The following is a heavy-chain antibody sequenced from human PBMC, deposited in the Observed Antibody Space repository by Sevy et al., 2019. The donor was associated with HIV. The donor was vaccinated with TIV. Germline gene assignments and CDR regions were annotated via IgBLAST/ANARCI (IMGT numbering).Heavy chain of an antibody. CDR1: GFTFSSYA. CDR2: ISYDGSNK. CDR3: ARVPLGSSFGMDV. Sequence: GGSLRLSCAASGFTFSSYAMHWVRQAPGKGLEWVAVISYDGSNKYYADSVKGRFTISRDNSKNTLYLQMNSLRAEDTAVYYCARVPLGSSFGMDVWGQGTTVTVSS. J-gene: IGHJ6*02. D-gene: IGHD6-13*01. V-gene: IGHV3-30-3*01.